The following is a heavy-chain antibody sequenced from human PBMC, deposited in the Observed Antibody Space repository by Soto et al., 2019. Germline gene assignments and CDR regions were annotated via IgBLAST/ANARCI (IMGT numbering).Heavy chain of an antibody. CDR3: ARPYSSSPRGYYYGMDV. CDR2: IYYSGST. V-gene: IGHV4-39*01. D-gene: IGHD6-13*01. CDR1: GGSISSSSYY. Sequence: SETLSLTCTVSGGSISSSSYYWGWIRQPPGKGLEWIGSIYYSGSTYYNPSLKSRVTISVDTSKNQFSLKLSSVTAADTAVYYCARPYSSSPRGYYYGMDVWGQGTTVTVSS. J-gene: IGHJ6*02.